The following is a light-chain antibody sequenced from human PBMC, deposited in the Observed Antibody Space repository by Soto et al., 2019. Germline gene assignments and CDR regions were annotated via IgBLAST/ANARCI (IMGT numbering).Light chain of an antibody. CDR1: QSISSW. CDR3: QQYDSYPWT. Sequence: DIQMTQSPSTLSASVGDRVTITCRASQSISSWLAWYQQKPGKSPKLLIYDASSLESGVPSRFSGSGSGTGFTLTISSLQTDDFASYYCQQYDSYPWTFGQGTKVDIK. V-gene: IGKV1-5*01. J-gene: IGKJ1*01. CDR2: DAS.